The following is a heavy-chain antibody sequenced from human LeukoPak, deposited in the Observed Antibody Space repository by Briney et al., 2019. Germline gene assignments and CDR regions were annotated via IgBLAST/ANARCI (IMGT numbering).Heavy chain of an antibody. Sequence: GGSLRLSCAASGFTFSSYSMNWVRQAPGKGLEWVSSISSSSSYIYYADSVKGRFTISRDNAKKSLYLQMNSLRAEDTAVYYCARAPRDGYNDLDYWGQGTLVTVSS. CDR3: ARAPRDGYNDLDY. J-gene: IGHJ4*02. CDR2: ISSSSSYI. CDR1: GFTFSSYS. V-gene: IGHV3-21*01. D-gene: IGHD5-24*01.